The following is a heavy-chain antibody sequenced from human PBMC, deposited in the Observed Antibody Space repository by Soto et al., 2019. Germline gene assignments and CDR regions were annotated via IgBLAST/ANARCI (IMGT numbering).Heavy chain of an antibody. CDR3: ARGRRIMITFRGVIVMSYYGMDV. CDR2: INPNSGGT. CDR1: GYTFTGYY. Sequence: GXSVKVSCKASGYTFTGYYMHWVRQAPGQGLEWMGWINPNSGGTNYAQKFQGWVTMTRDTSISTAYMEPSRLRSDDTAVYYCARGRRIMITFRGVIVMSYYGMDVWGQGTTVTVS. D-gene: IGHD3-16*02. V-gene: IGHV1-2*04. J-gene: IGHJ6*02.